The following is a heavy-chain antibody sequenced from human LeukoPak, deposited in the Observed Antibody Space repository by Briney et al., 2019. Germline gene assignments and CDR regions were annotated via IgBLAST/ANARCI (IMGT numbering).Heavy chain of an antibody. Sequence: ASVKVSCKASGYTFTSYGISWVRQAPGQGLEWMGWISAYNGNTNYAQKLQGRVTMTTDTSTSTAYMELRSLRSDDTAVYYCARDHGTMVRGVIILAQAFDYWGQGTLVTVSS. J-gene: IGHJ4*02. CDR1: GYTFTSYG. CDR2: ISAYNGNT. V-gene: IGHV1-18*01. D-gene: IGHD3-10*01. CDR3: ARDHGTMVRGVIILAQAFDY.